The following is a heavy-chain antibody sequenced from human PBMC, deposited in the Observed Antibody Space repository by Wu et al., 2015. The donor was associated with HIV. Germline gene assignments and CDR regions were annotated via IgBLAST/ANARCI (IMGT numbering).Heavy chain of an antibody. D-gene: IGHD3-10*01. J-gene: IGHJ4*02. CDR3: TRAIGSGSYYNGEEKYYFAY. V-gene: IGHV1-69*11. CDR2: IIPIHGAA. Sequence: QVQLVQSGAEVRKPGSSVKVSCKASGGTFSRSGFSWVRQVPGQGFEWMGRIIPIHGAANYAQKFEGRVTITADESTSTAYMDLSSLTSEDTAVYYCTRAIGSGSYYNGEEKYYFAYWGQGTLVTVSS. CDR1: GGTFSRSG.